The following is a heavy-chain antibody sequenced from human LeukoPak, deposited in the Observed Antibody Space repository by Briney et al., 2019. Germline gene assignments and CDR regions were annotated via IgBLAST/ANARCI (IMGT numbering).Heavy chain of an antibody. CDR2: INPNSGGT. J-gene: IGHJ3*02. Sequence: ASVKVSCKASGYTFTGYSMHWVRQAPGQGLEWMGWINPNSGGTNYAQKFQGRVTMTRDTSISTAYMELSRLRSDDTAVYYCARDSDYDSSGPRGDDAFDIWGQGTMVTVSS. D-gene: IGHD3-22*01. CDR3: ARDSDYDSSGPRGDDAFDI. V-gene: IGHV1-2*02. CDR1: GYTFTGYS.